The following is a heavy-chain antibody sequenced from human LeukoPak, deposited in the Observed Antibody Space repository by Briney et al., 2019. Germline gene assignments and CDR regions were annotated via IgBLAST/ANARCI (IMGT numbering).Heavy chain of an antibody. CDR1: GFTFSSYA. CDR2: ISGSGYST. V-gene: IGHV3-23*01. J-gene: IGHJ6*02. Sequence: QSGGSLRLSCAASGFTFSSYAMNWVRQAPGKGLEWVSTISGSGYSTYYADSVKGRFTISRDNSKNTLYLQMNSLRAEDTAVYYCTNPPLLRYFDWLSTSGMDVWGQGTTVTVSS. D-gene: IGHD3-9*01. CDR3: TNPPLLRYFDWLSTSGMDV.